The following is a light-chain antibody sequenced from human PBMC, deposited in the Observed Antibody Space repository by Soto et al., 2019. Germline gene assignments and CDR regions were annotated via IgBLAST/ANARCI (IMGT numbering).Light chain of an antibody. CDR1: QSISGN. CDR3: QQYNDWPRT. V-gene: IGKV3D-15*01. Sequence: EIVMTQSPATLSVSPREGATLSCRASQSISGNLAWIQQKPGQAPRLLVYGASSRATGIPARFSGSGSGTGFTLTISSLQSEDFGVYFCQQYNDWPRTFGQGTRVEIK. CDR2: GAS. J-gene: IGKJ1*01.